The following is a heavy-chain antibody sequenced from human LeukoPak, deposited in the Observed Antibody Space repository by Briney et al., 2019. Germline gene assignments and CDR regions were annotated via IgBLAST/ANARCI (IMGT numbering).Heavy chain of an antibody. D-gene: IGHD1-26*01. Sequence: PGGSLRLSCAASGFTFSSYAMSWVRQAPGKGLEWVANIKQDGSEKYYVDSVKGRFTISRDNAKNSLYLQMNSLRAEDTAVYYCARAWSWGDAFDIWGQGTMVTVSS. CDR2: IKQDGSEK. J-gene: IGHJ3*02. CDR1: GFTFSSYA. V-gene: IGHV3-7*01. CDR3: ARAWSWGDAFDI.